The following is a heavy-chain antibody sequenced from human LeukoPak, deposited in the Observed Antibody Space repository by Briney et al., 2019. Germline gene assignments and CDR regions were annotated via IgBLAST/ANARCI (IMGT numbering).Heavy chain of an antibody. CDR2: IYYSGST. CDR3: SRGLVYSSGYDYGLDV. Sequence: SETLSLTCTVSGGSITSDHWNWIRLPPGKGLEWIGCIYYSGSTYYNPSLKSRVTMSLDTSKNQISLELTSVTAADTAVYYCSRGLVYSSGYDYGLDVWGQGTRVTVSS. D-gene: IGHD6-19*01. V-gene: IGHV4-59*12. J-gene: IGHJ6*02. CDR1: GGSITSDH.